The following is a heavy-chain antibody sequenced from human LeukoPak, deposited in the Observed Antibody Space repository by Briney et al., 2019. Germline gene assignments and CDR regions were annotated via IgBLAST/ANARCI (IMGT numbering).Heavy chain of an antibody. J-gene: IGHJ4*02. Sequence: GSLRLSCAASGFTFSSYAMSWVRQAPGKGLEWVSAISGSGGSTYYADSVKGRFTISRDNPKNTLYLQMNSLRAEDTAVYYCAKPWDDIVVVVAAAYFDYWGQGTLVTVSS. D-gene: IGHD2-15*01. V-gene: IGHV3-23*01. CDR3: AKPWDDIVVVVAAAYFDY. CDR1: GFTFSSYA. CDR2: ISGSGGST.